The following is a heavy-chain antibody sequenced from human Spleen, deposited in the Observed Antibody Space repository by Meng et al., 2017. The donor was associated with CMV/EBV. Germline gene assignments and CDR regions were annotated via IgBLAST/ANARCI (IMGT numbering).Heavy chain of an antibody. Sequence: GESLKISCATSGFTFSSYSMNWVRQAPGKGLEWASSISSSRSYIYYADSVKGQFTISRDNAKNSLYLQINSLRAEDTAVYYCARDGEAAGPIWGQGTMVTVSS. CDR1: GFTFSSYS. CDR2: ISSSRSYI. CDR3: ARDGEAAGPI. J-gene: IGHJ3*02. V-gene: IGHV3-21*01. D-gene: IGHD6-13*01.